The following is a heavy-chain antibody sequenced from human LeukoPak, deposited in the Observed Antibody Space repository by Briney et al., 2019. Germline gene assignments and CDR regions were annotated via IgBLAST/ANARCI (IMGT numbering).Heavy chain of an antibody. V-gene: IGHV4-59*01. Sequence: SETLSLTCTVSGGSISSYYWSWIRQPPGKGLEWIGYIYYSGSTNYNPSLKSRVTISVDTSKNQFSLKLSSVTAADTAVYYCARAAAAAAAFDIWGQRTMVTVSS. J-gene: IGHJ3*02. CDR3: ARAAAAAAAFDI. CDR2: IYYSGST. CDR1: GGSISSYY. D-gene: IGHD6-13*01.